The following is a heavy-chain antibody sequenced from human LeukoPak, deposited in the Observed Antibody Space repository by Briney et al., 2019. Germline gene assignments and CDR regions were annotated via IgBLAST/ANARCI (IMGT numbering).Heavy chain of an antibody. Sequence: SETLSLTCAVSGGSISSSNWWSWVRQPPGKGLEWIGEIYHSGSTNYNPSLKSRVTISVDKSKNQFSLKLSSVTAADTAGYYCARVDYGSGSPPLYGMDVWGKGTTVTVSS. CDR2: IYHSGST. CDR1: GGSISSSNW. CDR3: ARVDYGSGSPPLYGMDV. J-gene: IGHJ6*04. V-gene: IGHV4-4*02. D-gene: IGHD3-10*01.